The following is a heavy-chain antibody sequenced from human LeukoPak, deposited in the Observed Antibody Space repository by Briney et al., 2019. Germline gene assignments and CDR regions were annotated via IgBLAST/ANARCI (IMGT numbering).Heavy chain of an antibody. J-gene: IGHJ4*02. Sequence: GASVKVSCKASGYTFTGYYMHWVRQAPGQGLEWMGWINPNSGGTNYAQKFQGWVTMTRDTSISTAYMELSRLRSDDTAVYYCARGRYPEYSSSGYDYWGQGTLVTVSS. D-gene: IGHD6-6*01. CDR1: GYTFTGYY. V-gene: IGHV1-2*04. CDR3: ARGRYPEYSSSGYDY. CDR2: INPNSGGT.